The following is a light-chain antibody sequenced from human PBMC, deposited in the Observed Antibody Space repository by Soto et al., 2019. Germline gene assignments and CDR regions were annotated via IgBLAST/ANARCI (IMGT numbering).Light chain of an antibody. Sequence: DIQMTQSPSTLSGSVGDRVTITCRASQTISSWLAWYQQTRGKAPKLLIYKASTLKSGAPSRFSGSGSGTEFPLTISSLQPDDFATYYCQYYNSYSEAFGQGTKVDIK. CDR3: QYYNSYSEA. CDR2: KAS. V-gene: IGKV1-5*03. CDR1: QTISSW. J-gene: IGKJ1*01.